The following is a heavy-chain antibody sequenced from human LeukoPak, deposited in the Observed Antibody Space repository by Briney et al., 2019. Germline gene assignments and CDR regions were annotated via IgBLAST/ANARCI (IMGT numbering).Heavy chain of an antibody. V-gene: IGHV1-8*01. D-gene: IGHD3/OR15-3a*01. Sequence: ASVKVSCKASGYTFTSYDINWVRQATGQGLAWMGWMNPNSGNTGYAQKFQGRVTMTRNTSISTAYMELSSLRSEDTAVYYCARRARWTDSDAFDIWGQGTMVTVSS. CDR2: MNPNSGNT. J-gene: IGHJ3*02. CDR3: ARRARWTDSDAFDI. CDR1: GYTFTSYD.